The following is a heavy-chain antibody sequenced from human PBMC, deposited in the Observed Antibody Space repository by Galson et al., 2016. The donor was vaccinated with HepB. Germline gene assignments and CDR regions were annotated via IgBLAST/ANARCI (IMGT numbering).Heavy chain of an antibody. D-gene: IGHD6-13*01. CDR3: ARARAAPYYYYMDV. CDR2: RFNSGST. CDR1: GGSVSSGSYY. Sequence: SETLSLTCTVSGGSVSSGSYYWSWIRQPPGKGLERIGYRFNSGSTNYNSSLKSRVTISVDTSKNQFSLRLSSVTAADTAVYLCARARAAPYYYYMDVWGKGTTVTVSS. J-gene: IGHJ6*03. V-gene: IGHV4-61*01.